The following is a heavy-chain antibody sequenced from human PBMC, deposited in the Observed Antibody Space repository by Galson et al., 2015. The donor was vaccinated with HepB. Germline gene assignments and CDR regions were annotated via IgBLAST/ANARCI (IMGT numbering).Heavy chain of an antibody. D-gene: IGHD3-10*01. J-gene: IGHJ4*02. CDR2: ISSSSSYI. CDR1: GFTFRSYS. CDR3: ARDGPSGGFDY. Sequence: SLRIACAACGFTFRSYSMNWVPQAPGKGLEWVSSISSSSSYIYYADSVKGRFTISRDNAKNSLYLQMNSLRAEDTAVYYCARDGPSGGFDYWGQGTLVTVSS. V-gene: IGHV3-21*01.